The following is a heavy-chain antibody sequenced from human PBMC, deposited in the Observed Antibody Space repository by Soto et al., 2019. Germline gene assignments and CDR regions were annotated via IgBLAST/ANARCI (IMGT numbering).Heavy chain of an antibody. CDR3: AKSKGDLEILKTTVTTFWGPFHI. D-gene: IGHD4-17*01. V-gene: IGHV3-9*01. CDR1: GFTFDDYA. J-gene: IGHJ3*02. Sequence: EVQLLESGGGLVQPGRSLRLSCAASGFTFDDYAMHWVRQVPGKGPAWVSGISWNSGIRGYAESVRGRFTISRDNAKNSLYLQMNSLRAEDTALYHWAKSKGDLEILKTTVTTFWGPFHIWGKGTMVTVSS. CDR2: ISWNSGIR.